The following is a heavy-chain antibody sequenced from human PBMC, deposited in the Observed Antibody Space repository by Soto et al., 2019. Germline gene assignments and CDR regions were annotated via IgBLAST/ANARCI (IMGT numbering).Heavy chain of an antibody. CDR2: ISYDGSNK. CDR3: ATSNGGTYYYYYGMDV. V-gene: IGHV3-30*03. Sequence: QVQLVESGGGVVQPGRSLRLSCAASGFTFSSYGMHWVRQAPGKGLGWVAVISYDGSNKYYADSVKGRFTISRDNSKNTLYLQMNSLRAEDTAVYYCATSNGGTYYYYYGMDVWGQGTTVTVSS. CDR1: GFTFSSYG. J-gene: IGHJ6*02. D-gene: IGHD1-26*01.